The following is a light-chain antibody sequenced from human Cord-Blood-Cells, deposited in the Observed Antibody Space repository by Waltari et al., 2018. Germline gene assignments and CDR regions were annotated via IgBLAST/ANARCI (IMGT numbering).Light chain of an antibody. V-gene: IGLV3-1*01. CDR2: QDS. Sequence: SYELTQPPSVSVSPGQTASITCSGDKLGDKYACWYQQQPGQSPVLVIYQDSKRPSGIPERFSGSNSGNTATLTISGTQAMDEADYYCQAWDSSYVFGTGTKVTVL. CDR1: KLGDKY. CDR3: QAWDSSYV. J-gene: IGLJ1*01.